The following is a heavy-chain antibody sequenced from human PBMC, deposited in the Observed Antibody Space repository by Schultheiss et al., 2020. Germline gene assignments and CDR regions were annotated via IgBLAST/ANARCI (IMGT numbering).Heavy chain of an antibody. CDR2: IYYSGST. V-gene: IGHV4-61*08. J-gene: IGHJ6*02. CDR1: GYSISSGGYY. D-gene: IGHD1-26*01. CDR3: ARAEYSGSPEGYYYGMDV. Sequence: SETLSLTCTVSGYSISSGGYYWSWIRQPPGKGLEWIGYIYYSGSTNYNPSLKSRVTISVDTSKNQFSLKLSSVTAADTAVYYCARAEYSGSPEGYYYGMDVWGQGTTVTVSS.